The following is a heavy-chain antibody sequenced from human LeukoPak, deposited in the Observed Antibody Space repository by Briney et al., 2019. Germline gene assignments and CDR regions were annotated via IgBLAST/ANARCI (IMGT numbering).Heavy chain of an antibody. CDR2: ISYEGSNT. V-gene: IGHV3-30*18. CDR1: GFPFSSYG. D-gene: IGHD3-16*01. J-gene: IGHJ6*02. CDR3: AKDKLMVTFGASVADYGMDV. Sequence: GGSLRLSCAASGFPFSSYGMHWVRQAPGKGLEWVALISYEGSNTYYGDSVKGRFTISRDNSQSTLYLEMNSLRPEDTGVYFCAKDKLMVTFGASVADYGMDVWGQGTTVTVSS.